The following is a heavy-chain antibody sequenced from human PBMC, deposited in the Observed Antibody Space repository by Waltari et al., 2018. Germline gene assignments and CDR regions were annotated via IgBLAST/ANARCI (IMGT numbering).Heavy chain of an antibody. CDR2: IYTSGST. V-gene: IGHV4-4*07. J-gene: IGHJ4*02. Sequence: QVQLQESGPGLVKPSETLSLTCTVSGGSISSYYWSWIRQPAGKGLEWIGRIYTSGSTNYNPSLKSRGTMSVDTSKNQFSLKLSSVTAADTAVYYCAREGTYDFWSGYYPFFDYWGQGTLVTVSS. CDR1: GGSISSYY. D-gene: IGHD3-3*01. CDR3: AREGTYDFWSGYYPFFDY.